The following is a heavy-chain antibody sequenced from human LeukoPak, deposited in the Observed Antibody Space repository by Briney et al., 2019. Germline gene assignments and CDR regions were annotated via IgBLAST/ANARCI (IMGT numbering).Heavy chain of an antibody. J-gene: IGHJ6*02. D-gene: IGHD2-8*02. V-gene: IGHV3-48*03. CDR2: ISSSGSTI. CDR3: ARDGPGYGMDV. CDR1: GFTFSGYE. Sequence: PGGSQRLSCAASGFTFSGYEMNWVRQAPGKGLEWVSYISSSGSTIYYADSVKGRFTISRDNAKNSLYLQMNSLRAEDTAVYYCARDGPGYGMDVWGQGTTVTVSS.